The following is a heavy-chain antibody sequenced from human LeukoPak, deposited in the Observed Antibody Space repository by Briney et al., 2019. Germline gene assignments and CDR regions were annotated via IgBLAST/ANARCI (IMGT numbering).Heavy chain of an antibody. CDR1: GGTFISYA. V-gene: IGHV1-69*01. Sequence: ASVTVSCKASGGTFISYAISWVRQAPGQGLEWMGGIIPIFGTANYAQKFQGRVTITADESTSTAYMELSSLRSEDTAVYYCARDAETYYYDSSGYHNWFDPWGQGTLVTVSS. CDR3: ARDAETYYYDSSGYHNWFDP. CDR2: IIPIFGTA. J-gene: IGHJ5*02. D-gene: IGHD3-22*01.